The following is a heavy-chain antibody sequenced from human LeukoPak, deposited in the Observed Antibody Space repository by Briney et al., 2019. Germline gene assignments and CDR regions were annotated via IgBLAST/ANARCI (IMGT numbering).Heavy chain of an antibody. CDR2: INPNRGDT. Sequence: ASVKVSCKASGYTFTSYYMHCLRQAPGQRLEWMGWINPNRGDTHYAQNFQGRVTLTRDTSSRTVYMELRRLRSDDTAVYYCARDLTTYSPDVVYWGQGTLVTVSS. V-gene: IGHV1-2*02. CDR3: ARDLTTYSPDVVY. CDR1: GYTFTSYY. D-gene: IGHD1-26*01. J-gene: IGHJ4*02.